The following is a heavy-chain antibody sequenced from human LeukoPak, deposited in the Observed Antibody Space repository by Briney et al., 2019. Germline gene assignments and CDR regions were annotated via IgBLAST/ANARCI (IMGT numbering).Heavy chain of an antibody. V-gene: IGHV1-69*05. CDR1: GGTFSSYA. CDR3: VTDRSDY. Sequence: SSVKVSCKACGGTFSSYAISWVRQAPGQGLEWMGRIIPIFGTANYAQKFQGRVTITTDESTSTAYMELSSLRSEDTAVYYCVTDRSDYWGQGTLVTVSS. CDR2: IIPIFGTA. J-gene: IGHJ4*02.